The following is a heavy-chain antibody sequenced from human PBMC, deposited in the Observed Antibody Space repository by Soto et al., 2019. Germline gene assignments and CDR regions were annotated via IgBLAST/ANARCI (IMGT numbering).Heavy chain of an antibody. Sequence: ASVKVSCKASGYTFTSYYMHWVRQAPGQGLEWMGIINPSGGSTSYAQKFQGRVTMTRDTSTSTVYMELSSLRSEDTAAYYCARDLAFGCSGYDYLGPVPRAFDIWGQGTMVTVSS. D-gene: IGHD5-12*01. CDR1: GYTFTSYY. J-gene: IGHJ3*02. CDR3: ARDLAFGCSGYDYLGPVPRAFDI. CDR2: INPSGGST. V-gene: IGHV1-46*03.